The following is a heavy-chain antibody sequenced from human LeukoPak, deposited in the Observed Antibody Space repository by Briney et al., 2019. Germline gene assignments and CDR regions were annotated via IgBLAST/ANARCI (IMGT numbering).Heavy chain of an antibody. CDR1: GFTFSSYA. Sequence: SGGSLRLSCAASGFTFSSYAMSWVRQAPGKGLEWVSAISGSGGSTYYADSVKGRFTISRDNSKNTLYLQMNSLRAEDTAVYYCAKSPRSGGSGYFDYWGQGTLVTVSS. CDR3: AKSPRSGGSGYFDY. D-gene: IGHD2-15*01. V-gene: IGHV3-23*01. J-gene: IGHJ4*02. CDR2: ISGSGGST.